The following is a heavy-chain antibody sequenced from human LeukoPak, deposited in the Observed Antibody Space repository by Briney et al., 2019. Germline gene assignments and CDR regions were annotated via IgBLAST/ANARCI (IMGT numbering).Heavy chain of an antibody. CDR1: GFTFSSYW. CDR3: VKVIYSGWEGELSD. D-gene: IGHD5-12*01. V-gene: IGHV3-74*01. CDR2: INSDGSST. Sequence: GGSLRLTCAASGFTFSSYWMHWVRQAPGKGLVWVSRINSDGSSTSYADSVKGRFTISRDNAKNTLYLQMNSLRAEDTAVYYCVKVIYSGWEGELSDWGQGTLVTVSS. J-gene: IGHJ4*02.